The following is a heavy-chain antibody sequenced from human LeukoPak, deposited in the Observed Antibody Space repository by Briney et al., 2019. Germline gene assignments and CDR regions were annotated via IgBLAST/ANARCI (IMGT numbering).Heavy chain of an antibody. Sequence: SETLSLTCTVSGGSISSGGYYWSRIRQHPGKGLEWIGYIYYSGSTYYNPSLKSRVTISVDTSKNQFSLKLSSVTAADTAVYYCARDPSVGFGELSSNWFDPWGQGTLVTVSS. D-gene: IGHD3-10*01. CDR3: ARDPSVGFGELSSNWFDP. CDR2: IYYSGST. CDR1: GGSISSGGYY. J-gene: IGHJ5*02. V-gene: IGHV4-31*03.